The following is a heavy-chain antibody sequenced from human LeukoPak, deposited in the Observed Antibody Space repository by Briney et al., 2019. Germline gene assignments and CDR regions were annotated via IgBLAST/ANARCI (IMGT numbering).Heavy chain of an antibody. Sequence: GGSLRLSCAASGFTFSNAWMSWVRQAPGKGLEWVGRIKSKTDGGTTDYAAPVKGRFTISRDDSKNTLYLQMNSLKTEDTAVYYCTTEWDTATWYYFDYWGQGTLVTVSS. CDR1: GFTFSNAW. J-gene: IGHJ4*02. V-gene: IGHV3-15*01. CDR2: IKSKTDGGTT. CDR3: TTEWDTATWYYFDY. D-gene: IGHD5-18*01.